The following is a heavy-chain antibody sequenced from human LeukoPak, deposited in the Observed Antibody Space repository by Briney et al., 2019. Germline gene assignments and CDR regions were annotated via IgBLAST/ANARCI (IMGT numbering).Heavy chain of an antibody. V-gene: IGHV4-39*01. D-gene: IGHD3-22*01. Sequence: PSETLSLTCTDSGGSISSSSYYWGWIRQPPGKGLEWIGSIYYSGSTYYNPSLKSRVTISVDTSKNQFSLKLSSVTAADTAVYYCARTIAMTEVVFDYWGQGTLVTVSS. CDR3: ARTIAMTEVVFDY. CDR1: GGSISSSSYY. CDR2: IYYSGST. J-gene: IGHJ4*02.